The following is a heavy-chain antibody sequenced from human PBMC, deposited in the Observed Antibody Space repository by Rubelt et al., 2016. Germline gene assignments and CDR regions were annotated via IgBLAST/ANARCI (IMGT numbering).Heavy chain of an antibody. CDR2: IYSGGST. D-gene: IGHD2-8*02. CDR3: AKALSVLATNGGNWFDP. Sequence: EVQLVESGGVVVQPGGSLRLSCAASGFTVSSNYMSWVRQAPGKGLEWVSVIYSGGSTYYADSVKGRFTISRDNSKNSVFLQMNSLGADDTAVDFCAKALSVLATNGGNWFDPWGQGTLATVSS. J-gene: IGHJ5*02. CDR1: GFTVSSNY. V-gene: IGHV3-53*01.